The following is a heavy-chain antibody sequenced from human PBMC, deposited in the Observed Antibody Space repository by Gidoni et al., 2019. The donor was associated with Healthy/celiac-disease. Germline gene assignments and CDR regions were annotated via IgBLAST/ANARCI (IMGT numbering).Heavy chain of an antibody. Sequence: QVQLVQSGAEVKKPGASVKGSCKAYGYTFTSYYMHWVRQAPGQGLEWMGIINPSGGSTRYAQKFQSRVTMTRDTSTSTVYMELSSLRSEDTAVYYCAREQSRMRDPWGQGTLVTVSS. CDR1: GYTFTSYY. CDR3: AREQSRMRDP. CDR2: INPSGGST. V-gene: IGHV1-46*03. J-gene: IGHJ5*02. D-gene: IGHD4-4*01.